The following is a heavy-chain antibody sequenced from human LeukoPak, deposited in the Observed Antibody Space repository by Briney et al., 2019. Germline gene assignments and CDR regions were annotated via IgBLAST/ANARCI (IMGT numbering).Heavy chain of an antibody. D-gene: IGHD4-23*01. V-gene: IGHV4-61*02. J-gene: IGHJ4*02. CDR3: ARVNGRNYYFDY. CDR2: IYTSGTI. Sequence: SETLSLTCSVSGGSISSGSYFWTWLRQPAGKGLEWIGRIYTSGTIYYNPSLKSRVTISIDTSKNQFSLKLRSVNAADTAVYYCARVNGRNYYFDYWGQGTLVTVSS. CDR1: GGSISSGSYF.